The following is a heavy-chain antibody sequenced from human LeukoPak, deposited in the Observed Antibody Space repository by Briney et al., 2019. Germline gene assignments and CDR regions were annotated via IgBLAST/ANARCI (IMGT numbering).Heavy chain of an antibody. CDR3: AKDALRSSGWYYFDY. CDR1: GFTFSFFA. J-gene: IGHJ4*02. D-gene: IGHD6-19*01. Sequence: PGGSLRLSCAASGFTFSFFAMSWVRQAPGKGPEWVSAISDSGGTTYYADSVKGRFTISRDNSKNTLYLQMNSLRAEDTAVYYCAKDALRSSGWYYFDYWGQGTLVAVSS. CDR2: ISDSGGTT. V-gene: IGHV3-23*01.